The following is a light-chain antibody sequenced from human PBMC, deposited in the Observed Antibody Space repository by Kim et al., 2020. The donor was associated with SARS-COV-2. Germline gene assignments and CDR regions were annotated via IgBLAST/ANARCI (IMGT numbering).Light chain of an antibody. J-gene: IGKJ1*01. CDR1: LSVCSSY. CDR3: QQYGSSPRT. CDR2: GAS. V-gene: IGKV3-20*01. Sequence: PGGRPPLSSRARLSVCSSYLAWYQQNPGQAPRLLIYGASSRATGIPDRFSGSGSGTDFTLTISRLGPEDFAVYYCQQYGSSPRTFGQGTKVEIK.